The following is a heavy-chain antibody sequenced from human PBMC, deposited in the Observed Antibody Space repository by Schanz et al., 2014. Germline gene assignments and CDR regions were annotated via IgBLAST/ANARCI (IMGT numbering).Heavy chain of an antibody. CDR3: AKQHIVRGVSYLNWFDS. D-gene: IGHD3-10*01. CDR2: VSSDGNND. V-gene: IGHV3-30*18. CDR1: GFTFSTHA. Sequence: VQLVESGGGVVQPGRSLRLSCAASGFTFSTHAMHWVRQAPGKGLEWVALVSSDGNNDYYTDSVKGRFTISRDNSKNTVHLQMNSLRAEDAAVYDCAKQHIVRGVSYLNWFDSWGQGTLVTVSS. J-gene: IGHJ5*01.